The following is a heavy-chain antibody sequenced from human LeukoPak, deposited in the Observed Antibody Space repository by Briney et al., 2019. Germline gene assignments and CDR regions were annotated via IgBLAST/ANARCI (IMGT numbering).Heavy chain of an antibody. CDR1: GDSISGYF. V-gene: IGHV4-38-2*02. J-gene: IGHJ5*02. CDR2: IYYSGST. D-gene: IGHD4-17*01. Sequence: SETLSLTCTVSGDSISGYFWSWVRQPAGKGLEWIGSIYYSGSTYYNPSLKSRVTISVDTSKDQFSLKLSSVTAADTAVYYCARIATVTTINWFDPWGQGTLVTVSS. CDR3: ARIATVTTINWFDP.